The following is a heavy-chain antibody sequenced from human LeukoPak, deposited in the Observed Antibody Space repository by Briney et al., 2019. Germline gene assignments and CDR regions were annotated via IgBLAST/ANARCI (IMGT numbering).Heavy chain of an antibody. CDR3: AKDAKYYYDSSGYFYY. CDR2: ISGSGGST. D-gene: IGHD3-22*01. J-gene: IGHJ4*02. V-gene: IGHV3-23*01. Sequence: GGSLRLSCAASGFTFSSYAMSWVRQAPGKGQEWVSAISGSGGSTYYADSVKGRFTISRDNSKNTLYLQMNSLRAEDTAVYYCAKDAKYYYDSSGYFYYWGQGTLVTVSS. CDR1: GFTFSSYA.